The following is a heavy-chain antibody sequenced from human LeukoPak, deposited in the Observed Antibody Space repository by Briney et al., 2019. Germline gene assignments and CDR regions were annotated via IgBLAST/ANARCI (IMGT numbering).Heavy chain of an antibody. CDR1: GGSISSYY. V-gene: IGHV4-4*07. D-gene: IGHD1-26*01. CDR3: VRDGRSFSGWFDP. Sequence: SETLSLTCTVSGGSISSYYWSWIRQPAGKGLEWIGRIYTSGSTNYNPSLKSRVTMSVDTSKNQFSLQLNSVTPEDTAVYYCVRDGRSFSGWFDPWGQGTLVTVSS. CDR2: IYTSGST. J-gene: IGHJ5*02.